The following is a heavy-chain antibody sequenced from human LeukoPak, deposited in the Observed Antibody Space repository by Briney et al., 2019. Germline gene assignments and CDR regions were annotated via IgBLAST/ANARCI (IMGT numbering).Heavy chain of an antibody. CDR1: GGSISSGGYS. V-gene: IGHV4-30-2*01. J-gene: IGHJ4*02. Sequence: SETLSLTCAVSGGSISSGGYSWSWIRQPPGKGLEWIGYIYHSGSTYYNPSLKSRVTISVDRSKNQFSLKLSSVTAADTAVYYCARDVTDYGGNSFFDYWGQGTLVTVSS. D-gene: IGHD4-23*01. CDR2: IYHSGST. CDR3: ARDVTDYGGNSFFDY.